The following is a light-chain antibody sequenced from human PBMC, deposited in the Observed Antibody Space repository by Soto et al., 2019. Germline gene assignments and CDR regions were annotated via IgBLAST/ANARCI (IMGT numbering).Light chain of an antibody. Sequence: VMTHSPATLSVSPGERITLSCSASQSISTSLAWYQQKPGQAPRLLMYGASTRATNIPARFSGSGSGTDFTLTISSLQSEDCSVYFCQQYSDWPPFGQGTKVDIK. CDR1: QSISTS. CDR3: QQYSDWPP. J-gene: IGKJ1*01. V-gene: IGKV3-15*01. CDR2: GAS.